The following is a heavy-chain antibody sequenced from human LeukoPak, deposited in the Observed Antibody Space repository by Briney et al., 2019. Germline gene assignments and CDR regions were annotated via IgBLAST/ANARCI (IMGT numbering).Heavy chain of an antibody. D-gene: IGHD3-10*01. V-gene: IGHV3-23*01. CDR3: AKAMVRGVIITHRVLDY. CDR2: ISGSGGST. CDR1: GFTFSSYA. J-gene: IGHJ4*02. Sequence: GGSLRLSCAASGFTFSSYAMSWVRQAPGKGLEWVSAISGSGGSTYYADSVKGRFTISRDNPKNTLYLQMNSLRAEDTAVYYCAKAMVRGVIITHRVLDYWGQGTLVTVSS.